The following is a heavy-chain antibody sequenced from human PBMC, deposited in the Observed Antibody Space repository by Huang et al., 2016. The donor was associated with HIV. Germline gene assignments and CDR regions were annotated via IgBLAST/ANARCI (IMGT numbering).Heavy chain of an antibody. CDR1: GFSFIKFD. CDR2: IAYDGRRK. Sequence: QVQLVESGGGVVQPGRSLRLSCAAFGFSFIKFDRHWVRQAPGKGVEWVAIIAYDGRRKYHADAVKGRFTISRDNSKNTVYLQMNSLRVEDTAVYYCAKDGRGSGTYYDYFEYWGQGTLVTVSS. J-gene: IGHJ4*02. CDR3: AKDGRGSGTYYDYFEY. D-gene: IGHD1-26*01. V-gene: IGHV3-30*18.